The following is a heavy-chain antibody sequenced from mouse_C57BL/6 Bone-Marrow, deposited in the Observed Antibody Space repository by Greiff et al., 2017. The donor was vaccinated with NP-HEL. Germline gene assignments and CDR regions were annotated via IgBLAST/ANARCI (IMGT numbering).Heavy chain of an antibody. CDR3: TRRVSNSLGYAMDY. V-gene: IGHV1-15*01. J-gene: IGHJ4*01. Sequence: QVQLKQSGAELVRPGASVTLSCKASGYTFTDYEMHWVKQTPVHGLEWIGAIDPETGGTAYNQKFKGKAILTADKSSSTAYMELRSLTSEDSAVYYCTRRVSNSLGYAMDYWGQGTSVTVSS. CDR1: GYTFTDYE. CDR2: IDPETGGT. D-gene: IGHD2-5*01.